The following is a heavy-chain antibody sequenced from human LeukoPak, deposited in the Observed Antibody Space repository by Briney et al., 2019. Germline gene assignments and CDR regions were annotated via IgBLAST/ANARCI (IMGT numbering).Heavy chain of an antibody. CDR1: GFTFSSYS. J-gene: IGHJ3*02. CDR2: ISSSSSYI. D-gene: IGHD3-16*02. Sequence: GGSLRLSCAASGFTFSSYSMNWVRQAPGKGLEWVSSISSSSSYIYYADSVKGRFTISRDNAKNSLYLQMNSLRAEDTAVYYCAREGASESYYDYVWGSYRQNDAFDIWGQGTMVTVSS. V-gene: IGHV3-21*01. CDR3: AREGASESYYDYVWGSYRQNDAFDI.